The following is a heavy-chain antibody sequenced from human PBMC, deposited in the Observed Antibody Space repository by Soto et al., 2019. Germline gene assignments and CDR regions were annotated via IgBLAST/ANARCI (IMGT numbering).Heavy chain of an antibody. Sequence: GASVRASCKAAGYTFTSYYMHGVRQAPGQGLEWMGIINPSGGSTSYAQKFQGRVTMTRDTSTSTVYMELSSLRSEDTAVYYCASGVDVLRYFDWLLLDYYYYGMDVWGQGTTVTVSS. J-gene: IGHJ6*02. V-gene: IGHV1-46*01. D-gene: IGHD3-9*01. CDR1: GYTFTSYY. CDR2: INPSGGST. CDR3: ASGVDVLRYFDWLLLDYYYYGMDV.